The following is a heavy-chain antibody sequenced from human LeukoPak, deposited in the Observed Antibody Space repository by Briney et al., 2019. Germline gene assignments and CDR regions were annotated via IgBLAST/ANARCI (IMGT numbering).Heavy chain of an antibody. V-gene: IGHV4-4*02. CDR3: TRESGAFWPFDD. J-gene: IGHJ4*02. CDR1: GVSFSRSAW. D-gene: IGHD1-26*01. CDR2: VSLTGET. Sequence: SETLRLTCGAPGVSFSRSAWWGGVRQPPGQGLEWIGEVSLTGETNYNPSLNGRVTMSLDGSRNQLSLTLTSVTAADTAIYSCTRESGAFWPFDDWGQGTLVIVPP.